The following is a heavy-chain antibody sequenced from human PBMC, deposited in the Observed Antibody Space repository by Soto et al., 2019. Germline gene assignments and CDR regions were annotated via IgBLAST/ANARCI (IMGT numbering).Heavy chain of an antibody. CDR3: ARQEYTRSFGVDV. D-gene: IGHD6-6*01. CDR2: IDPSDSYT. J-gene: IGHJ6*02. Sequence: GESLKISCKGSGYSFTSYWITWVRQMPGKGLEWMGRIDPSDSYTNYSPSFQGHVTISADTSISTAYLQWSSLKASDTAIYYCARQEYTRSFGVDVWGQGTTVTVSS. CDR1: GYSFTSYW. V-gene: IGHV5-10-1*01.